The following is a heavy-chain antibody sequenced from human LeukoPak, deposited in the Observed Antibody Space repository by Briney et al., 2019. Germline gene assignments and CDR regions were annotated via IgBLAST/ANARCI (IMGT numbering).Heavy chain of an antibody. D-gene: IGHD2-21*02. CDR2: IIPIFGTA. Sequence: SVKVSCKASGGTFSSYAISWVRQAPGQGLEWMGGIIPIFGTANYAQKFQGRVTITADESTSTAYMELSSLRSEDTAVYYCARGGVVAVVTATDYYFDYWGQGTLVTVSS. CDR1: GGTFSSYA. V-gene: IGHV1-69*13. J-gene: IGHJ4*02. CDR3: ARGGVVAVVTATDYYFDY.